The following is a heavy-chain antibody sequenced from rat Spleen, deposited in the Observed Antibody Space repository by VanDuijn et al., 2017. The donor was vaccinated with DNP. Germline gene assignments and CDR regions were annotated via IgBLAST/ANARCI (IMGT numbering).Heavy chain of an antibody. Sequence: QVQLKESGPGLVQPSQTLSLTCTVSGFSLTSNGVHWVRQPPGKGLEWVGAIWTGGSTDYNSALKSRLSIRRDTFKSQVFLKMNSLQTEDTAIYFCARGYRYNPPYTMDVWGQGTSVTVSS. D-gene: IGHD1-5*01. CDR3: ARGYRYNPPYTMDV. CDR1: GFSLTSNG. V-gene: IGHV2-1*01. CDR2: IWTGGST. J-gene: IGHJ4*01.